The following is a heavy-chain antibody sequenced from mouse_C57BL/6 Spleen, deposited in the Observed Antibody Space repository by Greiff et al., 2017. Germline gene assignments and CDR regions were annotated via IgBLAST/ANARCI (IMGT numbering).Heavy chain of an antibody. CDR2: IDPETGGT. D-gene: IGHD4-1*01. CDR1: GYTFTDYE. Sequence: QVQLQQSGAELVRPGASVTLSCKASGYTFTDYEMHWVKQTPVHGLEWIGAIDPETGGTAYNQKFKGKAILTADKSSSTAYMELRSLTSEDSAVXYCTRRELGRVFDYWDQGTTLTVSS. V-gene: IGHV1-15*01. J-gene: IGHJ2*01. CDR3: TRRELGRVFDY.